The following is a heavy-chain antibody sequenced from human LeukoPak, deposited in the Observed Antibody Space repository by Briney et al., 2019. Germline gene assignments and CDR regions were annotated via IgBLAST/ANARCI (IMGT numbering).Heavy chain of an antibody. CDR3: AKGRDYHPCDY. V-gene: IGHV3-23*01. D-gene: IGHD3-16*01. CDR1: GFTFGSYA. J-gene: IGHJ4*02. Sequence: GGSLRLSCAASGFTFGSYAMSWVRQAPGKGLEWVSAISGSGGSTYYADSVKGRFTISKDNSKNTLYLQMNSLRAEDTAVYYCAKGRDYHPCDYWGQGTLVTVSS. CDR2: ISGSGGST.